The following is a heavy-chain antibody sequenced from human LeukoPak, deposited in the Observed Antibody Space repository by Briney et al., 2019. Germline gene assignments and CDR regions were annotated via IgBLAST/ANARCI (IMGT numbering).Heavy chain of an antibody. Sequence: GGSLRLSCAASGFTVSSNYMAWVRQAPGKGLEGVTVIYGGGGTYYADSVKGRFTISRDNSQNTLYLQMNSLRAEDTAVYYCAGDSSTGYYMDVWGKGTTVTVSS. V-gene: IGHV3-53*01. J-gene: IGHJ6*03. D-gene: IGHD2-2*01. CDR2: IYGGGGT. CDR3: AGDSSTGYYMDV. CDR1: GFTVSSNY.